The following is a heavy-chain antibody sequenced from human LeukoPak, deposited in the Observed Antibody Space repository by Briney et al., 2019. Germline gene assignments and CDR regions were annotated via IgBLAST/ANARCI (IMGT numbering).Heavy chain of an antibody. CDR3: ARALYGYGGWFDP. V-gene: IGHV3-30-3*01. J-gene: IGHJ5*02. CDR1: GFTFSSYA. Sequence: GGSLRLSCAASGFTFSSYAMHWVRQAPGKGLEWVAVISYNGSNKYYADSVKGRFTISRDNSKNTLYLQMNSLRAEDTAVYYCARALYGYGGWFDPWGQGTLVTVSS. D-gene: IGHD5-18*01. CDR2: ISYNGSNK.